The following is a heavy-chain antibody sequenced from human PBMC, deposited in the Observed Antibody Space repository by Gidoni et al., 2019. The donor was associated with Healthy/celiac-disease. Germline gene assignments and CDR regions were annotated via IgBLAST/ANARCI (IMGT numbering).Heavy chain of an antibody. D-gene: IGHD2-21*02. CDR3: AKRGVVVTAIDY. J-gene: IGHJ4*02. CDR2: ISGSGGTT. V-gene: IGHV3-23*01. CDR1: GFTFRSYA. Sequence: EVQLLESGGGLVQPGGSLRLSCAASGFTFRSYAMSWVRQAPGKGLGWVVAISGSGGTTYYADSVKGRFTVSRDNSKNTLYLQMNSLRAEDTAVYYCAKRGVVVTAIDYWGQGTLVTVSS.